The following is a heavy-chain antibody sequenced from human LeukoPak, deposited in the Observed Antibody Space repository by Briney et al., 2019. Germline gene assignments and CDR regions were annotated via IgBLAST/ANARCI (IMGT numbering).Heavy chain of an antibody. CDR3: AKDTGRYSYGYTEYFQH. Sequence: GGSLRLSCAASGFTFDDYTMHWVRQAPGKGLEWVSLISWDGGSTYYADSVKGRFTISRDNSKNSLYLQMNSLRTEDTALYYCAKDTGRYSYGYTEYFQHWGQGTLVTVSS. CDR2: ISWDGGST. D-gene: IGHD5-18*01. J-gene: IGHJ1*01. CDR1: GFTFDDYT. V-gene: IGHV3-43*01.